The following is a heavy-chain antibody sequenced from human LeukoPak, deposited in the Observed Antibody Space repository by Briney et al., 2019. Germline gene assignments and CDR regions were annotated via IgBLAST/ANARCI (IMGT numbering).Heavy chain of an antibody. J-gene: IGHJ4*02. CDR2: IYSGGST. CDR1: GFTVNSNC. D-gene: IGHD1-7*01. Sequence: GGTLRLSCAAAGFTVNSNCMSCVRKAPWNWLEWVSFIYSGGSTYHADSVKGRFTISRDNSKNTLYLQMNSLRAEDTAVYYCARATNWNYDCWGQGTLVTVSS. CDR3: ARATNWNYDC. V-gene: IGHV3-66*01.